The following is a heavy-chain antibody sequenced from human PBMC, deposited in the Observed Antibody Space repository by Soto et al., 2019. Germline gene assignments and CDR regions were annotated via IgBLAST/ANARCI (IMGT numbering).Heavy chain of an antibody. CDR1: GYTFTSYG. CDR2: ISTYNGNT. CDR3: ARAKVLITPNWLAP. V-gene: IGHV1-18*01. D-gene: IGHD3-16*01. J-gene: IGHJ5*02. Sequence: QVQLVQSGGEVKKPGASVKVSCKASGYTFTSYGITWVRQAPGQGLEYLGWISTYNGNTDFAQKVQNRVTLTTDTSTSTAYMELRSLRPDDTAVYYCARAKVLITPNWLAPWGQGTLVTVSS.